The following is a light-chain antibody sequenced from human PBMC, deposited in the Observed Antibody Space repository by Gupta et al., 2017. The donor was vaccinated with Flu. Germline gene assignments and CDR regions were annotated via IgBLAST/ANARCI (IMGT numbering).Light chain of an antibody. J-gene: IGKJ4*02. V-gene: IGKV1-5*03. CDR3: QQYNAYSRT. Sequence: DIQMTPSPSTLSASAGERVTITCRASQSISNWLAWYQQKPGRATNLLIYKASSLESGVPSRFSGSGSGTEFTLTITSLQPDDFATYSCQQYNAYSRTFGEGTKVEIK. CDR2: KAS. CDR1: QSISNW.